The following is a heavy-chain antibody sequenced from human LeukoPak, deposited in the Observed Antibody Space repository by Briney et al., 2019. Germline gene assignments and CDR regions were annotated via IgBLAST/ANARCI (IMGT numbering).Heavy chain of an antibody. CDR3: ASDPARDYYDTSGYFRWVDY. CDR2: INTDSRTI. V-gene: IGHV3-48*04. Sequence: GGSLRLSCAASGFSFSDYSMNWVRQAPGKGLEWVSYINTDSRTIKYADSVKGRFTISRDNAKNSLYLQMNSLRAEDTAVYYCASDPARDYYDTSGYFRWVDYWGQGTLVTVSS. CDR1: GFSFSDYS. J-gene: IGHJ4*02. D-gene: IGHD3-22*01.